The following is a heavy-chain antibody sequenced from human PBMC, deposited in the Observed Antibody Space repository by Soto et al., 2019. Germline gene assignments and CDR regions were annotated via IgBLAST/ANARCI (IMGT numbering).Heavy chain of an antibody. V-gene: IGHV4-39*01. Sequence: PSETLSLTCTVSGGSISISSYYWGWIRQPPGKGLEWIGSIYYSGSTYYNPSLKSRVTISVDTSKNQFSLKLSSVTAADTAVYYCARGAAAGINLFDPWGQGTLVTVSS. J-gene: IGHJ5*02. CDR1: GGSISISSYY. D-gene: IGHD6-13*01. CDR3: ARGAAAGINLFDP. CDR2: IYYSGST.